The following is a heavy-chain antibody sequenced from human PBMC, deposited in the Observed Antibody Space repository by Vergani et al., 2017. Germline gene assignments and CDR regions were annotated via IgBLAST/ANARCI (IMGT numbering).Heavy chain of an antibody. Sequence: EVQLLESGGGLVQPGGSLRLSCAASGFTFSSYAMSWVRQAPGKGLEWVSAISGSGGSTYYADSVKGRFTISRDNSKNTLYLQMNSLIAEDTAVYYCAKGQKVLVAAFDYWGQGTLVTVSS. CDR2: ISGSGGST. J-gene: IGHJ4*02. CDR3: AKGQKVLVAAFDY. D-gene: IGHD2-15*01. CDR1: GFTFSSYA. V-gene: IGHV3-23*01.